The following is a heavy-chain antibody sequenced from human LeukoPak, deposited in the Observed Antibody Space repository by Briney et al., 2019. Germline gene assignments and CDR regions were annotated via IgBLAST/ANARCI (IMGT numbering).Heavy chain of an antibody. CDR1: GGSISSSSYY. D-gene: IGHD6-13*01. Sequence: SETLSLTCTVSGGSISSSSYYWGLIRQPPGKGLEWIGSIYYSGSTYYNPSLKSRVTISVDTSKNQFSLKLSSVTAADTAVYYCARDNGSRDNWFDPWGQGTLVTVSS. J-gene: IGHJ5*02. V-gene: IGHV4-39*07. CDR2: IYYSGST. CDR3: ARDNGSRDNWFDP.